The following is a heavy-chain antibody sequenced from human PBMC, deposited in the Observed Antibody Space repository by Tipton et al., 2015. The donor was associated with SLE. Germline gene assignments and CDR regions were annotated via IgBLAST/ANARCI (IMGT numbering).Heavy chain of an antibody. J-gene: IGHJ4*02. V-gene: IGHV4-61*01. CDR3: ARGVGADY. D-gene: IGHD1-26*01. Sequence: LRLSCTVSGGSVSSNPHYWSWIRQPPGKGLEWIGDIHYTVSTNYNPSLNSRVTISVDTSKNQFSLKLSSVTAADTAVYYCARGVGADYWGQGTLVTVSS. CDR1: GGSVSSNPHY. CDR2: IHYTVST.